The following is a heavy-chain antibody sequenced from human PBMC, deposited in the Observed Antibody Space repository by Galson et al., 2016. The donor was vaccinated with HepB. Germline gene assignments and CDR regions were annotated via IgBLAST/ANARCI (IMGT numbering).Heavy chain of an antibody. Sequence: SETLSLTCTVSGGSISSHNYYWGWIRQPPGKGLEWIGSIYYSGSTYYNPSLKSRVTISVDTSKNQFSLKLSSVTAADTAVYYCARVRRYCSGGSCRHHFDYRRQGTLVTVSS. D-gene: IGHD2-15*01. CDR2: IYYSGST. V-gene: IGHV4-39*01. CDR3: ARVRRYCSGGSCRHHFDY. CDR1: GGSISSHNYY. J-gene: IGHJ4*02.